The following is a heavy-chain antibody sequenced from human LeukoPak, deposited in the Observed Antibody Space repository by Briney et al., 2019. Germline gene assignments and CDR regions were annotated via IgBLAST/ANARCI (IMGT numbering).Heavy chain of an antibody. CDR2: ISGSGGST. CDR3: AKIIRRYDSSGYYWSVDAFDI. V-gene: IGHV3-23*01. J-gene: IGHJ3*02. Sequence: GGTLRLSCAASGFTFSSYGMSWVRQAPGKGLEWVSAISGSGGSTYYADSVKGRFTISRDNSKNTLYLQMNSLRAEDTAVYYCAKIIRRYDSSGYYWSVDAFDIWGQGTMVTVSS. CDR1: GFTFSSYG. D-gene: IGHD3-22*01.